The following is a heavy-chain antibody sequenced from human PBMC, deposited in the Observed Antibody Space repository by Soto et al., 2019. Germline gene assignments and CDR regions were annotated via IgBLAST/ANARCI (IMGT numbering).Heavy chain of an antibody. CDR1: GFTFSSYG. CDR3: AKTPLIRFLEWPSDV. D-gene: IGHD3-3*01. J-gene: IGHJ6*02. Sequence: GGSLRLSCAASGFTFSSYGMHWVRQAPGKGLEWVAVISYDGSNKYYADSVKGRFTISRDNSKNTLYLQMNSLRAEDTAVYYCAKTPLIRFLEWPSDVWGQGTTVTVSS. CDR2: ISYDGSNK. V-gene: IGHV3-30*18.